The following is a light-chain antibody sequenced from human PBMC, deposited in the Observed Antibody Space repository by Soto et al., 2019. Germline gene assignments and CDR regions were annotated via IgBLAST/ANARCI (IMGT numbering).Light chain of an antibody. CDR3: SSYTSSSTPHVV. J-gene: IGLJ2*01. CDR2: EVS. Sequence: QSALTQPASVSGSPGQSITISCTGTSSDVGSYNLVSWYQQHPGKAPKLMIYEVSNRPSGVSDRFSGPKSGNTASLTISGLQAEDEADYYCSSYTSSSTPHVVFGGGTQLTVL. CDR1: SSDVGSYNL. V-gene: IGLV2-14*02.